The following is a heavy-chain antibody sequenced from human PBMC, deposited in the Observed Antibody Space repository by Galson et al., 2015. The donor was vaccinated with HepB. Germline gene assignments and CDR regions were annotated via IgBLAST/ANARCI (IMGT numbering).Heavy chain of an antibody. J-gene: IGHJ3*02. Sequence: VKVSCKASGYTFTSYYMHWVRQAPGQGLEWMGIINTSGGSTSYAQKFQGRVTMTRDTSTSTAYMELSSLRSEDTAVYYCARAISYLVVEVRAAFGIWGQGTMVTVSS. D-gene: IGHD2-15*01. CDR1: GYTFTSYY. CDR3: ARAISYLVVEVRAAFGI. V-gene: IGHV1-46*01. CDR2: INTSGGST.